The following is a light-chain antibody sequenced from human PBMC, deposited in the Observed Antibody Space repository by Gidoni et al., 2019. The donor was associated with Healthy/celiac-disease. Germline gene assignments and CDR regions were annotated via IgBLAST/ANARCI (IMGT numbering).Light chain of an antibody. V-gene: IGKV3-11*01. J-gene: IGKJ4*01. Sequence: EIVLTLSPATLSLSPGERATLSCRASQSFSSYLAWYQQKPGQAPRLLIYDASNRATGIPARFSGSGSGTDFTLTISSLEPEDFAVDYCQQRSNHPTCGGGTKVEIK. CDR3: QQRSNHPT. CDR2: DAS. CDR1: QSFSSY.